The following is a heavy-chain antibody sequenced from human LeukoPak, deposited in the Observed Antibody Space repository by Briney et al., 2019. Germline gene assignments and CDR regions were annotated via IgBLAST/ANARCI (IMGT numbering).Heavy chain of an antibody. CDR2: ISGSGGSI. Sequence: GGSLRLSCVASGFTFSSYAMSWVRQAPGKGLEWVSGISGSGGSIYYADSVKGRLTISRDKSKNTLYLQLDSLRAEDTALYYCAKGSITLIRGVRGPFDYWGQGILVTVSS. J-gene: IGHJ4*02. D-gene: IGHD3-10*01. CDR3: AKGSITLIRGVRGPFDY. CDR1: GFTFSSYA. V-gene: IGHV3-23*01.